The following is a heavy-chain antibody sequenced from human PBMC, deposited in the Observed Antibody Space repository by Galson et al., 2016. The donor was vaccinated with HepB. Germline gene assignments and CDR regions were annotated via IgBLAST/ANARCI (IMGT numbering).Heavy chain of an antibody. CDR1: GVSFSSFT. J-gene: IGHJ5*02. D-gene: IGHD2-15*01. CDR2: ISYDGSEK. V-gene: IGHV3-30*09. Sequence: SLRLSCAASGVSFSSFTMHWVRQAPGKGLEWVALISYDGSEKYYADSVKGRFAISRDNSKDTLYLQMNSLRTDDTAMYYCTRVTPGSYCSGDSCETYYWRDPWGQGTLVTVSS. CDR3: TRVTPGSYCSGDSCETYYWRDP.